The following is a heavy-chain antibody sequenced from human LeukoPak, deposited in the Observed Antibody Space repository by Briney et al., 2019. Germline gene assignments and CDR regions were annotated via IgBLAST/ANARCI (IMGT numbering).Heavy chain of an antibody. J-gene: IGHJ4*02. CDR1: GFTFSSYA. CDR3: AKGHGDSSGYYYFDY. CDR2: VRGGGDST. Sequence: TGGSLRLSCAASGFTFSSYAMSWVRQAPGKGLEWVSAVRGGGDSTYYADSVKGRFTISRDNSKNTLYLQMNSLRAEDTAVYYCAKGHGDSSGYYYFDYWGQGTLVTVFS. V-gene: IGHV3-23*01. D-gene: IGHD3-22*01.